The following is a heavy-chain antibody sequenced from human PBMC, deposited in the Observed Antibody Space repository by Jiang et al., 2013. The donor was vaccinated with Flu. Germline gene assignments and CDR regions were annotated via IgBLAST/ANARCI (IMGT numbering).Heavy chain of an antibody. CDR3: AREVYSSAWYIYYMDV. CDR2: IFTSGIT. V-gene: IGHV4-4*07. J-gene: IGHJ6*03. CDR1: GGSITNYY. D-gene: IGHD6-13*01. Sequence: LLKPSETLSLICNVSGGSITNYYLTWIRKPAGKGLEWIGRIFTSGITNYHPSLKSRVSMSVDTSKNQFSLKLQAVTAADTAVYYCAREVYSSAWYIYYMDVWGKGASVTVSS.